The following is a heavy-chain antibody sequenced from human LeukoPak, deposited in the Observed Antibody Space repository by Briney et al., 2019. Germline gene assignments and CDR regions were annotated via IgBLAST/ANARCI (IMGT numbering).Heavy chain of an antibody. CDR3: ARAAPPGGRFLEWLPSPDDAFDI. D-gene: IGHD3-3*01. Sequence: GGSLRLSCAASGFTFSSYAMHWVRQAPGKGLEWVAVISYDGSNKYYADSVKGRFTISRDNSKNTLYLQMNSLRAEDTAVYYCARAAPPGGRFLEWLPSPDDAFDIWGQGTMVTVSS. CDR2: ISYDGSNK. J-gene: IGHJ3*02. CDR1: GFTFSSYA. V-gene: IGHV3-30-3*01.